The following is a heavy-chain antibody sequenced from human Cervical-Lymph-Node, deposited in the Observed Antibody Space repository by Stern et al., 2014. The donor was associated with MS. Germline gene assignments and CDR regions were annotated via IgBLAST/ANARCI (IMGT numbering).Heavy chain of an antibody. CDR1: GYTFTHYG. CDR2: ISAYNGNT. Sequence: QLVQSGAEVKKPGASVKGSCKASGYTFTHYGISWVRQAPGQGLEWMGWISAYNGNTNYAQKLQGRVTMTTETSTYTAYMDLRSLRSDDTAVYYCARDDGYIPDYWGQGTLVNVSS. D-gene: IGHD5-24*01. CDR3: ARDDGYIPDY. J-gene: IGHJ4*02. V-gene: IGHV1-18*04.